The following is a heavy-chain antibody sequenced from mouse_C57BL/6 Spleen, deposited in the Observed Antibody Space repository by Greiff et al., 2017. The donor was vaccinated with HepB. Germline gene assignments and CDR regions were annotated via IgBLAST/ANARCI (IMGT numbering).Heavy chain of an antibody. J-gene: IGHJ1*03. CDR2: IYPGSGST. CDR1: GYTFTSYW. D-gene: IGHD2-3*01. Sequence: VQLQQPGAELVKPGASVKMSCKASGYTFTSYWITWVKQRPGQGLEWIGDIYPGSGSTNYNEKFKSKATLTVDTSSSTAYMQLSSLTSEDSAVYYCARNGYYELPSWYFDVWGTGTTVTVSS. CDR3: ARNGYYELPSWYFDV. V-gene: IGHV1-55*01.